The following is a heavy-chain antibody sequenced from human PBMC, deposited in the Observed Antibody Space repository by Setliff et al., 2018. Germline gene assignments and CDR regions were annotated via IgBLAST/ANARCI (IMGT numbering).Heavy chain of an antibody. CDR1: GFTFSAHY. V-gene: IGHV3-72*01. D-gene: IGHD2-15*01. CDR3: ARIRFCGGSFIFPPGRYGDV. J-gene: IGHJ6*04. Sequence: PGGSLRLSCAASGFTFSAHYMDWLRQAQGKGLERVGRIRNQDNSYTTEYAASVKGRFTISRDDSKNSLYLQMNCLKTEDRAVYYCARIRFCGGSFIFPPGRYGDVWGKGTTVTVSS. CDR2: IRNQDNSYTT.